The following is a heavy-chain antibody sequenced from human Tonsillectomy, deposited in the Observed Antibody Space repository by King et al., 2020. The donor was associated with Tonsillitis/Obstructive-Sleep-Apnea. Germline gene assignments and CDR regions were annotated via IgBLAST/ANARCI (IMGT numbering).Heavy chain of an antibody. CDR3: ARGRGGDF. CDR2: INWNGDRS. CDR1: GFTFDDFD. D-gene: IGHD3-10*01. V-gene: IGHV3-20*04. Sequence: VQLVESGGTVVRPGGSLRLSCAASGFTFDDFDMNWVRQAPGKGLEWVSRINWNGDRSGYADSVLGRFTISRDNAKNSLYLQMTDLRAEDTALYYCARGRGGDFWGQGTLVSVSS. J-gene: IGHJ4*02.